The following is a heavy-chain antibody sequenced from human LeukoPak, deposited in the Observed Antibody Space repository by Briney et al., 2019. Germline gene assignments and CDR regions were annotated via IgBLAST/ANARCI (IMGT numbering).Heavy chain of an antibody. CDR1: GYTFTSYY. CDR2: INPGGDST. Sequence: AAVKVSCKASGYTFTSYYIHWVRQAPGQGLEWMGIINPGGDSTSYAQKFQGRVTMTRDTSTSTVYMELSSLRSEDTAVYYCARAGAIDYWGQGTLVTVSS. V-gene: IGHV1-46*01. D-gene: IGHD4/OR15-4a*01. J-gene: IGHJ4*02. CDR3: ARAGAIDY.